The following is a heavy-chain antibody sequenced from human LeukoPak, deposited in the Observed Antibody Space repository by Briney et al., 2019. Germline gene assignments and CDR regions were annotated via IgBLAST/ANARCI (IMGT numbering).Heavy chain of an antibody. CDR2: ISSSGSTI. J-gene: IGHJ4*02. V-gene: IGHV3-11*01. Sequence: GGSLRLSCAASGFTFSDYYMSWMRQAPGKGLEWVSYISSSGSTIYYADSVKGRFTISRDNAKNSLYLQMNSLRAEDTAVYYCARDNRRDGYNYDYWGQGTLVTVSS. CDR1: GFTFSDYY. D-gene: IGHD5-24*01. CDR3: ARDNRRDGYNYDY.